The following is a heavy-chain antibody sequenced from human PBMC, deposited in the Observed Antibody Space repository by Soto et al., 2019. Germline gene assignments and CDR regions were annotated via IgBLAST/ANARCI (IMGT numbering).Heavy chain of an antibody. V-gene: IGHV3-74*01. CDR3: ARDQYSSSWYYYYGMDV. Sequence: GGSLRLSCAASGFTFSSYWMHWVRQAPGKGLVWVSRINSDGSSTSYADSVKGRFTISRDNAKNTLYLQMNSLRAEDTAVYYCARDQYSSSWYYYYGMDVWGQETTVTVSS. CDR1: GFTFSSYW. D-gene: IGHD6-13*01. CDR2: INSDGSST. J-gene: IGHJ6*02.